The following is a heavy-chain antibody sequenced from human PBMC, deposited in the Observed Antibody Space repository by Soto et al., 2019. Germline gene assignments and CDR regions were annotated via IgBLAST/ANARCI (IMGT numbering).Heavy chain of an antibody. D-gene: IGHD2-21*01. CDR2: INHSGST. CDR3: ASRDRVVKGMAAPGDYFDY. Sequence: SETLSLTCAVYCGSFSGYYWSWIRQPPGKGLEWIGEINHSGSTNYNPSLKSRVTISVDTSKNQFSLKLSSVTAADTAVYYCASRDRVVKGMAAPGDYFDYWGQGTLVTVSS. V-gene: IGHV4-34*01. J-gene: IGHJ4*02. CDR1: CGSFSGYY.